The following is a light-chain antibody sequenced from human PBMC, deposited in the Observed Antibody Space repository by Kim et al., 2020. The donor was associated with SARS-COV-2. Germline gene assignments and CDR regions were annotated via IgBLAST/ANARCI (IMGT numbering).Light chain of an antibody. Sequence: GQSITISCTGTSCDVGGYNYVSWYQQYPGKPPKLMIFDVSNRPSGVSNRFSASKSGNTASLTISGLQTEDEADYYCSSYTSSSTVIIGGGTQLTVL. CDR3: SSYTSSSTVI. J-gene: IGLJ2*01. V-gene: IGLV2-14*03. CDR1: SCDVGGYNY. CDR2: DVS.